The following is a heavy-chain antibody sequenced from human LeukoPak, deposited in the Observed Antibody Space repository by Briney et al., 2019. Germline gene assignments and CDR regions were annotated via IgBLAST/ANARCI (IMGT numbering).Heavy chain of an antibody. Sequence: SETLSLTCTVSGYSISNDYYWGWIRPPPGKGLEGIGSIYYSGSTYYNPSLKSRVTISLDTSKNQFSLKLSSVTAADTAVYYCERDMDHYDILTGQSVGPFDYWGQGTLVTVSS. D-gene: IGHD3-9*01. CDR2: IYYSGST. J-gene: IGHJ4*02. CDR3: ERDMDHYDILTGQSVGPFDY. V-gene: IGHV4-38-2*02. CDR1: GYSISNDYY.